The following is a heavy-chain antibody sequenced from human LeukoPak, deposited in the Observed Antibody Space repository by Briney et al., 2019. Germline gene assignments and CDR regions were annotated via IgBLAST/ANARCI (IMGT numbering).Heavy chain of an antibody. V-gene: IGHV3-23*01. CDR2: ISGSGGGT. CDR3: ASGKYLYYFDY. D-gene: IGHD1-26*01. J-gene: IGHJ4*02. CDR1: GFTFSSYA. Sequence: GGSLRLSCAVSGFTFSSYAMSWVRQAPGKGLEWVAAISGSGGGTDYADSVKGRFTISRDNSKNTVFLQMNSLRTEDTAVYYCASGKYLYYFDYWGQGTLVTVSS.